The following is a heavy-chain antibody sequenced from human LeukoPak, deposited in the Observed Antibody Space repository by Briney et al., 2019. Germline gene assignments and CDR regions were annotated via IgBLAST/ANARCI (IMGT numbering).Heavy chain of an antibody. D-gene: IGHD3-3*01. Sequence: GGSLRFSCAAFGFTFCTYIMNWVLQAPGKGLDCASYISSTSNTKYYADSVKGRFTISRDNSKNTLYLQMYSLRAEDTAVYYCARDKGGYDFWSGYFRYGMDVWGQGTTVTVSS. CDR1: GFTFCTYI. J-gene: IGHJ6*02. V-gene: IGHV3-48*01. CDR3: ARDKGGYDFWSGYFRYGMDV. CDR2: ISSTSNTK.